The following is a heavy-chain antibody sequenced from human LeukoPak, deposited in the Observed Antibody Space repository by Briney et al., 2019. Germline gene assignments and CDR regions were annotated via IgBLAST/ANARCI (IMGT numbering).Heavy chain of an antibody. Sequence: GGSLRLSCAPSGFTFSSYWMHWVRQAPGRGLVWVSRINSDGSSTSYAHSVKGRLTISRDNAKTTLYLQKSSLRAADTPVYYCARGPTWYFDLWGRGTLVTVPS. D-gene: IGHD1-1*01. CDR2: INSDGSST. J-gene: IGHJ2*01. CDR3: ARGPTWYFDL. CDR1: GFTFSSYW. V-gene: IGHV3-74*01.